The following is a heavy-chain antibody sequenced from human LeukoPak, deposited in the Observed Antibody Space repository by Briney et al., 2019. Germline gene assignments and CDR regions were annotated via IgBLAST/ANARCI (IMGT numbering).Heavy chain of an antibody. Sequence: GGSLRLSCAASGFTFSSYAMSWVRQAPGKGLEWVSAISGSGGSTYYADSVKGRFTISRDTSKNTLYLQMNSLRAEDTAVYYCAKGDYDSSGYYYNPYGMDVWGQGTTVTVSS. V-gene: IGHV3-23*01. CDR1: GFTFSSYA. J-gene: IGHJ6*02. CDR2: ISGSGGST. D-gene: IGHD3-22*01. CDR3: AKGDYDSSGYYYNPYGMDV.